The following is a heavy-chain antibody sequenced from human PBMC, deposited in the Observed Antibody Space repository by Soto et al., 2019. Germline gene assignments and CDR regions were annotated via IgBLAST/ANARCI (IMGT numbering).Heavy chain of an antibody. CDR3: ARGRSPRLLPSPGYCSGGSCYSWSTTGVYYYMDV. Sequence: SETLSLTCAVYGGSFSGYYWSWIRQPPGKGLEWIWEINHSGSTNYNPSLKSRVTISVDTSKNQFSLKLSSVTAADTAVYYCARGRSPRLLPSPGYCSGGSCYSWSTTGVYYYMDVWGKGTTVTVSS. CDR2: INHSGST. D-gene: IGHD2-15*01. V-gene: IGHV4-34*01. CDR1: GGSFSGYY. J-gene: IGHJ6*03.